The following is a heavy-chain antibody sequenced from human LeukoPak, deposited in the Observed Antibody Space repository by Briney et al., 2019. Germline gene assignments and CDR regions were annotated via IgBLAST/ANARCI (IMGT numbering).Heavy chain of an antibody. D-gene: IGHD6-13*01. CDR3: AKGGSAVGRYYMDV. V-gene: IGHV3-9*01. Sequence: PGGSLRLSCAASGFTFDDYAMHWVRQAPGKGLEWVSGISWNSGSIGYADSVKGRLTISRDNAKNSLYLQVNSLRAEDTALYYCAKGGSAVGRYYMDVWGKGTTVTVSS. CDR1: GFTFDDYA. CDR2: ISWNSGSI. J-gene: IGHJ6*03.